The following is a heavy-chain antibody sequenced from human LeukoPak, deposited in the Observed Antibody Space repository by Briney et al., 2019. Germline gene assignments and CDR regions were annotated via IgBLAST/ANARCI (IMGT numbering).Heavy chain of an antibody. V-gene: IGHV3-30*18. Sequence: GGSLRLSCAASGFTFSMYGMHWVRQAPGKGLEWVADISYDGSYKNYADSVKGRFSISRDNDKKMLFLQINSLRGEDSAVYYCAKDGPSGYFLYRVLEYWGQGTLITVSS. J-gene: IGHJ4*02. D-gene: IGHD6-13*01. CDR1: GFTFSMYG. CDR2: ISYDGSYK. CDR3: AKDGPSGYFLYRVLEY.